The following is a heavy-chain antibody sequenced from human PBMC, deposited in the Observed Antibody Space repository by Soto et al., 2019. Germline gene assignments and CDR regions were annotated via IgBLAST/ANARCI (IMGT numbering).Heavy chain of an antibody. Sequence: QVQLVQSGAEEKKPGASVKVSCKASGYAFSSYAMHWVRQAPGQRLEWMGWINIGSGNTEYSQNFQDRITITRDTSARTVYMELSGLRSEDTAVYYCARDGGDCGYRLAYYYYFGMDVWGQGTTVTVSS. D-gene: IGHD2-21*02. CDR2: INIGSGNT. V-gene: IGHV1-3*05. CDR1: GYAFSSYA. CDR3: ARDGGDCGYRLAYYYYFGMDV. J-gene: IGHJ6*02.